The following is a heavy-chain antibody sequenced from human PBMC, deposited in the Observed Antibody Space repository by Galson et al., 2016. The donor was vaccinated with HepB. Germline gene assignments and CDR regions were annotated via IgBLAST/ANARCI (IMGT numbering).Heavy chain of an antibody. CDR2: ISSSGGNT. CDR3: ARPDTSVYAFDI. CDR1: GFTFSNSE. V-gene: IGHV3-48*03. J-gene: IGHJ3*02. Sequence: SLRLSCAVSGFTFSNSEMNWVRQAPGKGLEWVSYISSSGGNTYYADSVKGRFPISRDNAKNSLYLQMDSLRAEDTAVYYCARPDTSVYAFDIWGQGTMVTVSS. D-gene: IGHD6-19*01.